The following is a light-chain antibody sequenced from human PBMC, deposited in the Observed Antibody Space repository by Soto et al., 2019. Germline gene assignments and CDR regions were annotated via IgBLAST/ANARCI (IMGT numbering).Light chain of an antibody. J-gene: IGKJ5*01. Sequence: EIVMTQSPATLSVSPGERATLSCRASQSVSSYLAWYQQKPGQAPRLLIYDASNRATGIPARFSGSGSGTDFTLTISSLEPEDFAVYYCQQYGSSPRITFGQGTRLEI. V-gene: IGKV3-11*01. CDR1: QSVSSY. CDR2: DAS. CDR3: QQYGSSPRIT.